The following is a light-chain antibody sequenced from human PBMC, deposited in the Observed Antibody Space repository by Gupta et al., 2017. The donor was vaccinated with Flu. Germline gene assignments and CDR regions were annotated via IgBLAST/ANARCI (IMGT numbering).Light chain of an antibody. V-gene: IGKV6-21*01. Sequence: ETVLTQSPDFQSVSPKETVTITGRDSEGIGSNLHWFQQKPHQSPKLLIKYASESFVGVPSRFSGSRSWTDYTLTIQCLEAEDAATYYCHQTNSLRQSFGQGTKLEI. J-gene: IGKJ2*03. CDR3: HQTNSLRQS. CDR2: YAS. CDR1: EGIGSN.